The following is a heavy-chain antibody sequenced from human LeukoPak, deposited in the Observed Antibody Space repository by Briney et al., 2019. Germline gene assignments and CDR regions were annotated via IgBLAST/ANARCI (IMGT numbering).Heavy chain of an antibody. CDR3: ARVGVTAPQRIDY. D-gene: IGHD2-21*02. CDR2: ISSSSSYI. V-gene: IGHV3-21*01. J-gene: IGHJ4*02. Sequence: GGSLRLSCAASGFTFSSYSMNWVRQAPGKGLEWVSSISSSSSYIYYGDSVKGRFTISRDNAKNSLYLQMNSLRAEDTAVYYCARVGVTAPQRIDYWGQGTLVTVFS. CDR1: GFTFSSYS.